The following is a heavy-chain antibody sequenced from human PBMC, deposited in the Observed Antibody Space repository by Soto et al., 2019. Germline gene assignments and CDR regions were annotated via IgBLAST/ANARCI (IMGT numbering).Heavy chain of an antibody. Sequence: PSETLSPTCAVSGGSIRSYYWTWVRQSPGKGLEWIGYIYSDGNTKYNPSLKSRVTISVDTPKNQFSLKVGSVNAADTAVYYCARLYYVSGRPLMDVWGQGTTVTVSS. CDR3: ARLYYVSGRPLMDV. J-gene: IGHJ6*02. V-gene: IGHV4-59*01. D-gene: IGHD3-10*01. CDR1: GGSIRSYY. CDR2: IYSDGNT.